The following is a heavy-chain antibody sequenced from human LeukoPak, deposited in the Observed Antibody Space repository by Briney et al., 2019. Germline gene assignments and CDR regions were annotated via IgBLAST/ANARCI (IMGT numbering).Heavy chain of an antibody. CDR2: TSYDGSNN. CDR1: GFTFSSYG. D-gene: IGHD6-19*01. J-gene: IGHJ3*02. V-gene: IGHV3-30*18. CDR3: AKAVYSSLTKDPFDI. Sequence: GGSLRLSCAASGFTFSSYGMHWVRQAPGKGLEWVAVTSYDGSNNYYADSVKGRFTISRDNSKSTVYLQMNSLRPEDTAVYYCAKAVYSSLTKDPFDIWGQGTMVTVSS.